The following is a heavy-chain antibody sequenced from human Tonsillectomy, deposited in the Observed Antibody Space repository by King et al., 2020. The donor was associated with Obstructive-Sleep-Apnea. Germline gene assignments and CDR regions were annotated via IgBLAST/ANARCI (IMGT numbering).Heavy chain of an antibody. CDR2: ISSSSSTI. CDR3: ARDRGSYDFWCGFDPCAD. CDR1: GFTFSSYS. V-gene: IGHV3-48*04. Sequence: VQLVESGGGLVQPGGSLRLSCAASGFTFSSYSMNWVRQAPGKGLEWVSYISSSSSTIYYADSVKGRFTISRDNAKNSLYLQMNSLRAEDTVVYYCARDRGSYDFWCGFDPCADWGQGTLVTVSS. D-gene: IGHD3-3*01. J-gene: IGHJ4*02.